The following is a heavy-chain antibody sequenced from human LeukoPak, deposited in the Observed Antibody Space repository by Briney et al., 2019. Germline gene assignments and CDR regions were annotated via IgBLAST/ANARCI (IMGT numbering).Heavy chain of an antibody. Sequence: GGSLRLSSATSGFTDCEINKSRGAPALGKGLEWVSVIYSGGSTFYADSVKGRFTISRDSSKNTLYLQMNSLRGEDTAVYYCARDRAYTYGSAYYFADWGQGTLVTVSS. CDR1: GFTDCEIN. D-gene: IGHD5-18*01. J-gene: IGHJ4*02. CDR3: ARDRAYTYGSAYYFAD. V-gene: IGHV3-66*01. CDR2: IYSGGST.